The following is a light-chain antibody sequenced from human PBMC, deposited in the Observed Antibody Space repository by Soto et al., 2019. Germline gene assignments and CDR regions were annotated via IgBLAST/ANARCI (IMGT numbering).Light chain of an antibody. J-gene: IGKJ4*01. V-gene: IGKV1-33*01. Sequence: DTQMTQSPSSLSASVGDRVTITCQASRDISRYLNWYQQKPGKAPNLLIYDASNLETGVPSRFSGSGSGTHYTFTISRLQPEDIGTYDCQQSDNFPLTFGGGTKVEI. CDR3: QQSDNFPLT. CDR1: RDISRY. CDR2: DAS.